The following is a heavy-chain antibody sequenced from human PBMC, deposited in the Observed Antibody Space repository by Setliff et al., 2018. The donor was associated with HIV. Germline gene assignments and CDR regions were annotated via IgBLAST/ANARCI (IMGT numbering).Heavy chain of an antibody. J-gene: IGHJ6*03. CDR1: GGSISGTNYV. CDR3: ARQEIGSSSYYYYMDA. Sequence: NPSETLSLTCTVFGGSISGTNYVWGWIRQTPRKGLEGIGTIYYSGSTYYNPSLKSRVTISVDTSKNQFSLKLSSVTAADTAVYFCARQEIGSSSYYYYMDAWGKGTTVTVSS. CDR2: IYYSGST. V-gene: IGHV4-39*01. D-gene: IGHD6-6*01.